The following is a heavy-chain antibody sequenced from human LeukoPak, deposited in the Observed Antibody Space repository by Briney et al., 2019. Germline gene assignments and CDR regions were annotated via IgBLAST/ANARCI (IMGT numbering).Heavy chain of an antibody. CDR3: ANMPRNNWFDP. CDR2: IIPILGIA. CDR1: GGTFSSYA. V-gene: IGHV1-69*04. D-gene: IGHD2-2*01. J-gene: IGHJ5*02. Sequence: ASVKVSCKASGGTFSSYAISWVRQAPGQGLEWMGRIIPILGIANYAQKFQGRVTITADKSTSTAYMELSSLRSEDTAVYYCANMPRNNWFDPWGQGTLVTVSS.